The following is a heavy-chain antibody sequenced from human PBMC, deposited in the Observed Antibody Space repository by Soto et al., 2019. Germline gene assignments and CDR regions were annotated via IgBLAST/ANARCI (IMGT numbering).Heavy chain of an antibody. CDR3: ARDWGYSSSFGFGNWFDP. Sequence: QVQLQESGPGLVKPSQTLSLTCTVSGGSISSGDYYWSWIRQPPGKGLEWIGYIYYSGSTYYNPSLKSRVTRSVDTSQNQFSLKLSSVTAADTAVYYCARDWGYSSSFGFGNWFDPWGQGTLVTVSS. V-gene: IGHV4-30-4*01. CDR2: IYYSGST. CDR1: GGSISSGDYY. J-gene: IGHJ5*02. D-gene: IGHD6-6*01.